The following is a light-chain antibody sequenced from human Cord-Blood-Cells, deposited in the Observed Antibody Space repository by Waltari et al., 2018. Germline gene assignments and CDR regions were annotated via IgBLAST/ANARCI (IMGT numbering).Light chain of an antibody. CDR2: QDS. CDR1: KLGDQY. CDR3: QAWDSSTYV. V-gene: IGLV3-1*01. Sequence: SYELTQPPSVSVSPGQTASITCSADKLGDQYACWYQQKPGQSPVLVIYQDSKRPSGIPERFSGSNSGNTATLTISGTQAMDEADYYCQAWDSSTYVFGTGTKVTVL. J-gene: IGLJ1*01.